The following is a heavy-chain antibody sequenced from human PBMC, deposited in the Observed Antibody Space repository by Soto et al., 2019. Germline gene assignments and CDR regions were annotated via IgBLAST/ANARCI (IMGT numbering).Heavy chain of an antibody. V-gene: IGHV4-31*03. CDR2: IYYRGTT. D-gene: IGHD6-13*01. Sequence: QVQLQESGPGLVKPSQTLSLTCSVSGGSISTGVWYWSWVREHPGKVLEWIGDIYYRGTTSYNPSLGIRVTISRDTSKNQVSLKVNSVTAADTAVYYCARVSAGGTRWFDSWGQGIRVTVSS. CDR1: GGSISTGVWY. CDR3: ARVSAGGTRWFDS. J-gene: IGHJ5*01.